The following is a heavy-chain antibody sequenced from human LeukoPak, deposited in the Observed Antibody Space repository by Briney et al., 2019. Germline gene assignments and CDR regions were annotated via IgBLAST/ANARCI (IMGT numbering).Heavy chain of an antibody. CDR3: ARQFADCSGGSCYSSGWFDP. Sequence: GSLRLSCAASGFTFSSYAMTWIRQPPGKGLEWIGYIYYSGSTNYNPSLKSRVTISVDTSKNQFSLKLSSVTAADTAVYYCARQFADCSGGSCYSSGWFDPWGQGTLVTVSS. J-gene: IGHJ5*02. CDR1: GFTFSSYA. V-gene: IGHV4-59*08. CDR2: IYYSGST. D-gene: IGHD2-15*01.